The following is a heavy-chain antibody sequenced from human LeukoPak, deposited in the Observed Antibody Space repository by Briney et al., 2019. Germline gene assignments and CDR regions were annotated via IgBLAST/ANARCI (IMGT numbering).Heavy chain of an antibody. D-gene: IGHD4-17*01. J-gene: IGHJ6*02. V-gene: IGHV4-59*08. Sequence: PSETLSLTCAVSGGSISSYYWSWIRQPPGKGLEWIGYIYYSGSTNYNPSLKSRVTISVDTSKNQFSLKLSSVTAADTAVYYCARHYHPNYHGDYSDYYYGMDVWGQGTTVTVSS. CDR2: IYYSGST. CDR3: ARHYHPNYHGDYSDYYYGMDV. CDR1: GGSISSYY.